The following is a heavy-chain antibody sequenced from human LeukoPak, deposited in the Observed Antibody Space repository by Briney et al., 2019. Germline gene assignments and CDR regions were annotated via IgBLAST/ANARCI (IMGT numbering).Heavy chain of an antibody. D-gene: IGHD1-26*01. CDR1: GGSISSSDYY. J-gene: IGHJ4*02. Sequence: SETLSLTCNVSGGSISSSDYYWGWIRQPPGKGLEWIGSIYYGGSTYYNPSLKSRVTISVDTSKNQFSLKLSSVAAADTAVYYCATPEVGGVVDYWGQGTLVTVSS. CDR3: ATPEVGGVVDY. V-gene: IGHV4-39*07. CDR2: IYYGGST.